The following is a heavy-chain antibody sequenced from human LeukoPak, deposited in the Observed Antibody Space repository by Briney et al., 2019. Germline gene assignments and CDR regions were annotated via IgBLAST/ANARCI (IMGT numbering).Heavy chain of an antibody. D-gene: IGHD3-22*01. CDR2: IYYSGST. Sequence: SETLSLTCTVSGGSISSYYWSWIRQPPGKGLEWIGYIYYSGSTNYNPSLKSRVTIPVDTSKNQFSLKLSSVTAADTAVYYCARSGDSSGLDAFDIWGQGTMVTVSS. V-gene: IGHV4-59*01. J-gene: IGHJ3*02. CDR1: GGSISSYY. CDR3: ARSGDSSGLDAFDI.